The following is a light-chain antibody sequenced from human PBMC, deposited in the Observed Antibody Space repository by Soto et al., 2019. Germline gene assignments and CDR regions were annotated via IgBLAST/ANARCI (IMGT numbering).Light chain of an antibody. J-gene: IGKJ2*01. CDR3: QQYGGSPPT. V-gene: IGKV3-20*01. CDR1: QRVSSNF. CDR2: GAS. Sequence: EIVLPQSPGTLPLSPGERATLSCRASQRVSSNFLAWYQQKPGQAPRLLIYGASSRVTGIPDRFSGSRSGTYFTLTSSRLEPEDFAVYFWQQYGGSPPTFGRGTKLVI.